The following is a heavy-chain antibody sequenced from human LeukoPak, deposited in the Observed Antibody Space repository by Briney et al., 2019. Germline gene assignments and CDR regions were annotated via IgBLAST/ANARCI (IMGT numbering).Heavy chain of an antibody. J-gene: IGHJ4*02. Sequence: PGGSLRLSCGASGFTFSDYYMNWLRQAPGKGLEWVSSISRGGNSIYYAESVRGRFTISRDNAKNSLYLQMNSLRAEDTAVYYCARDQYLDYRGQGTLVTVSS. CDR2: ISRGGNSI. CDR3: ARDQYLDY. V-gene: IGHV3-11*01. CDR1: GFTFSDYY.